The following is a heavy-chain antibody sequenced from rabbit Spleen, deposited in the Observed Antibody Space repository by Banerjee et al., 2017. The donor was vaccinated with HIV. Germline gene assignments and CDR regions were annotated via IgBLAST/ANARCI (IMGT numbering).Heavy chain of an antibody. CDR2: IYTTGTWP. J-gene: IGHJ4*01. V-gene: IGHV1S45*01. D-gene: IGHD2-1*01. Sequence: QEQVVESGGGLVKPGASLTLTCTASGFSFSNNYVMCWVRQAPGKGLEWIACIYTTGTWPYYASWARGRCTISSHNAQNTLYLQLNSLTAADTATYFCVRDLGYDDDSEKGYFNLWGPGTLVTGS. CDR1: GFSFSNNYV. CDR3: VRDLGYDDDSEKGYFNL.